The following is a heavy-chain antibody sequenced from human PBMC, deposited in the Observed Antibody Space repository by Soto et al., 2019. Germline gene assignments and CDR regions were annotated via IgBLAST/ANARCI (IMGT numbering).Heavy chain of an antibody. CDR1: GGSISSYY. J-gene: IGHJ4*02. Sequence: SETLSLTCTVSGGSISSYYWSWIRQPPGKGLEWIGYIYYSGSTNYNPSLKSRVAISVDTSKNQFSLKLSSVTAADTAVYYCARRYGGNFDYWGQGTLVTVSS. D-gene: IGHD3-16*01. V-gene: IGHV4-59*01. CDR2: IYYSGST. CDR3: ARRYGGNFDY.